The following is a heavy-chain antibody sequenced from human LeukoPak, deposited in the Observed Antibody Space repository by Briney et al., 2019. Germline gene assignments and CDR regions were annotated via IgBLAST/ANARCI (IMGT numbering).Heavy chain of an antibody. CDR1: GFTFSRYG. V-gene: IGHV3-23*01. D-gene: IGHD3-10*01. J-gene: IGHJ3*02. CDR3: AKDPLWFGELSSPHDAFDI. Sequence: AGGSLRLSCAASGFTFSRYGMSWVRQAPGKGLEWVSAISGSGGSTFYADSVKGRFTISRDNSKNTLYLQMNSLRAEDTAVYYCAKDPLWFGELSSPHDAFDIWGQGTMVTVSS. CDR2: ISGSGGST.